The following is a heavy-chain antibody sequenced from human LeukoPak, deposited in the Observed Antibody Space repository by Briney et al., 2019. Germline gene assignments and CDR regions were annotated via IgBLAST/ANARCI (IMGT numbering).Heavy chain of an antibody. V-gene: IGHV7-4-1*02. Sequence: GASVKVSCKASGYTFTSYAMNWVRQAPGQGLEWMGWINTNTGNPTYAQGFTGRFVFSLDTSVSTAYLQISSLKAEDTAVYYCAREIRRSKGSYPPTLVYWGQGTLVTVSS. CDR1: GYTFTSYA. J-gene: IGHJ4*02. CDR3: AREIRRSKGSYPPTLVY. D-gene: IGHD1-26*01. CDR2: INTNTGNP.